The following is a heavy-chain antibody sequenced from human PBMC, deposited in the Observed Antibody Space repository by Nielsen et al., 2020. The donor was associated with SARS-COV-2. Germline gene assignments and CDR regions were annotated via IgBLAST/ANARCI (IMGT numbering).Heavy chain of an antibody. CDR3: ARVTMAYGMDV. V-gene: IGHV3-48*01. Sequence: GESLKISCAASGFTFSSYSMNWVRQAPGKGLEWVSYISTSSSTIYYADSVKGRFTISRDNAKNSLYLQMNSLRAEDTAVYYCARVTMAYGMDVWGQGTTVTVSS. CDR2: ISTSSSTI. D-gene: IGHD3-10*01. CDR1: GFTFSSYS. J-gene: IGHJ6*02.